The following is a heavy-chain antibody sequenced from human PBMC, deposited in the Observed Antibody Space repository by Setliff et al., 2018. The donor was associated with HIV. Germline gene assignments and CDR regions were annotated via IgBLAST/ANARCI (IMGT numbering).Heavy chain of an antibody. CDR3: AKGYYYYMDV. Sequence: GGSLRLSCAASGFTFMSYSMHWVRQAPGKGLVWVSGINSDGSSKDYADSVKGRFTIFRDNVKNSLYLQMNSLRAEDTALYYCAKGYYYYMDVWGKGTTVTVSS. J-gene: IGHJ6*03. V-gene: IGHV3-74*01. CDR2: INSDGSSK. CDR1: GFTFMSYS.